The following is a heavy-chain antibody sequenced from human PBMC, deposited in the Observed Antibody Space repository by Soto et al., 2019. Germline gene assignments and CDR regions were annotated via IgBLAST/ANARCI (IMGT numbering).Heavy chain of an antibody. CDR1: GGTFSSYA. V-gene: IGHV1-69*13. J-gene: IGHJ4*02. D-gene: IGHD4-4*01. Sequence: SVKVSCKASGGTFSSYAISWVRQAPGQGLEWMGGIIPIFGTANYAQKFQGRVTITADESTSTAYMELSSLRSEDTAVYYCASLSDRHYSMGAWGYWGQGTLVIVSS. CDR2: IIPIFGTA. CDR3: ASLSDRHYSMGAWGY.